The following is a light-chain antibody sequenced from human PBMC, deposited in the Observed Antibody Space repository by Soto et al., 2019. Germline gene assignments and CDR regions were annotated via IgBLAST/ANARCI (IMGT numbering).Light chain of an antibody. Sequence: QSVLTQPPSVSGSPGHSVAISCTGTSSDVGSYNRVSWYQQPPGAAPKLLIYEVSNRPSGVPDRFSGSKSGNTASLTISGLQADDEADYYCNSYTGSSTDVFGTGTKVTVL. V-gene: IGLV2-18*02. J-gene: IGLJ1*01. CDR1: SSDVGSYNR. CDR2: EVS. CDR3: NSYTGSSTDV.